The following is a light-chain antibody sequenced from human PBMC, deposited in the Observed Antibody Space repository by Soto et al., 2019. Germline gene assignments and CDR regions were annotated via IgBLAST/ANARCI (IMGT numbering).Light chain of an antibody. Sequence: QSVLTQPPSVSAAPGQKVTISCSGSSSNIGDNYVSWYQQLPGTAPTLLIYDKNKRPSGIPDRFSGYKSGTSATLGITGLQTGDEVDYYCGTWDSSLSAQVFGTGTKVTVL. CDR2: DKN. CDR1: SSNIGDNY. V-gene: IGLV1-51*01. CDR3: GTWDSSLSAQV. J-gene: IGLJ1*01.